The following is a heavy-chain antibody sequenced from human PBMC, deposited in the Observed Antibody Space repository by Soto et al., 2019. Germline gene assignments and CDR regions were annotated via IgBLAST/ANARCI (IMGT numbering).Heavy chain of an antibody. CDR3: ATEGGVVDANWFGP. CDR2: IYYSGST. D-gene: IGHD3-22*01. V-gene: IGHV4-39*02. Sequence: ETLSLTCTVSGDSVTRSRYYWGWIRQPPGKGLEWIGSIYYSGSTYYNPSLKSRITISIDTSKNQFSLNMNSMTAADTAVYYCATEGGVVDANWFGPWGQGTLVTVSS. J-gene: IGHJ5*02. CDR1: GDSVTRSRYY.